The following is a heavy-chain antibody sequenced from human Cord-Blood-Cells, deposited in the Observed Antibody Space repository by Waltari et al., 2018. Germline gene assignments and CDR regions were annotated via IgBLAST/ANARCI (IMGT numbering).Heavy chain of an antibody. V-gene: IGHV1-69*11. Sequence: QVQLVQSGTEVKKPGSSVKVSCKASGGIYSSYAPSWVRQAPGQGLEWMGWIIPILGRANYAQKFQGRVTITADESTSTAYMELSSLRSEDTAVYYCARPNWGGFDYWGQGTLVTVSS. CDR3: ARPNWGGFDY. CDR2: IIPILGRA. D-gene: IGHD7-27*01. CDR1: GGIYSSYA. J-gene: IGHJ4*02.